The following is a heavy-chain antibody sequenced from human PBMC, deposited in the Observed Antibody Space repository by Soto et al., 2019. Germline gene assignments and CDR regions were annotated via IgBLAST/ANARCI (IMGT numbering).Heavy chain of an antibody. CDR1: GGSFSGYY. Sequence: PSETLSLTCAVYGGSFSGYYWSWIRQPPGKGLEWIGEINHSGSTNYNPSLKSRVTISVDTSMNQFSLKLSSVTAADTAVYYYARKGGGMDVWGQGTTVTVSS. J-gene: IGHJ6*02. D-gene: IGHD1-26*01. CDR3: ARKGGGMDV. V-gene: IGHV4-34*01. CDR2: INHSGST.